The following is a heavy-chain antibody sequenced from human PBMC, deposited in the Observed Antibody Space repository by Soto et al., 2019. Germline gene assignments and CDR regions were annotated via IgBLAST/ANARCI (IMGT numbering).Heavy chain of an antibody. Sequence: EVQLVESGGGLVKPGGSLRLSCAASGFTFSSYSMNWVRQAPGKGLEWVSSISSSSSYIYYADSVKGRFTISRDNAKNSLYLQMNSLRAEDTAVYYCAREEQQWLDYYYYYYRDVWGKGTTVTVSS. V-gene: IGHV3-21*01. CDR2: ISSSSSYI. CDR3: AREEQQWLDYYYYYYRDV. J-gene: IGHJ6*03. CDR1: GFTFSSYS. D-gene: IGHD6-19*01.